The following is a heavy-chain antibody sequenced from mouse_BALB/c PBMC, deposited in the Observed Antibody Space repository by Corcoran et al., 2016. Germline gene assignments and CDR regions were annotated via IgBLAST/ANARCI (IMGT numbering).Heavy chain of an antibody. CDR3: TRYYGSSYYAMDY. V-gene: IGHV9-3-1*01. CDR1: GYTFTNYG. CDR2: INTYTGEP. Sequence: QIQLVQSGPELKKPGETVKISCKASGYTFTNYGMNWVKQAPGKGLKWMGWINTYTGEPTYADDFKGRFAFSLETSASTAYLQINNLKNEDTATYFWTRYYGSSYYAMDYWGQGTSVTVSS. J-gene: IGHJ4*01. D-gene: IGHD1-1*01.